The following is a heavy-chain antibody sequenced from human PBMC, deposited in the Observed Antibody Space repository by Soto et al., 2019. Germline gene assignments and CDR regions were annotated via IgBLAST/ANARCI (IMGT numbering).Heavy chain of an antibody. J-gene: IGHJ5*02. CDR2: IDWDDDK. V-gene: IGHV2-70*11. D-gene: IGHD5-12*01. CDR1: GFSLSTSGVG. Sequence: SGPTLVNPTQTLTLTCTFSGFSLSTSGVGVGWIRQPPGKALEWLARIDWDDDKYYSTSLKTRLTISKDTSKNQVVLTMTNMDPVDTATYYCARMSLRSWSETSNGNWFDPWGQGTLVTVSS. CDR3: ARMSLRSWSETSNGNWFDP.